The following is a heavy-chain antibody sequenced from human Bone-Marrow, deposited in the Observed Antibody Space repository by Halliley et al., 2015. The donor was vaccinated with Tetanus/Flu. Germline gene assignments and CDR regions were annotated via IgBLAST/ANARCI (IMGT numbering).Heavy chain of an antibody. CDR2: TYYRSKWYN. D-gene: IGHD2-2*01. Sequence: TLSLTCGVSGESVSSNIATWNWIRQSPSRGLEWLGRTYYRSKWYNDYAVSAKSRITINPDTSKNQFSLQLNSVTPEDTAVYYCATDTVVAPAALHLFDYWGPGTLVTVSS. CDR1: GESVSSNIAT. V-gene: IGHV6-1*01. J-gene: IGHJ4*02. CDR3: ATDTVVAPAALHLFDY.